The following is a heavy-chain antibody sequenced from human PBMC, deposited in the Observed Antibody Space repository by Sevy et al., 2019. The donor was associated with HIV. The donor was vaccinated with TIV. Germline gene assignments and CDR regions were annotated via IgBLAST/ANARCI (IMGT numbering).Heavy chain of an antibody. Sequence: SETLSLTCTVSGGSINSDHWNWIRQPPGKGLEWIWYVYYTGGTNYNPSLKNRVTISVDRTENQFSLKLTSVTAADTAVYYCARRNDFDIWGQGTMVTVSS. V-gene: IGHV4-59*08. CDR2: VYYTGGT. CDR1: GGSINSDH. J-gene: IGHJ3*02. CDR3: ARRNDFDI.